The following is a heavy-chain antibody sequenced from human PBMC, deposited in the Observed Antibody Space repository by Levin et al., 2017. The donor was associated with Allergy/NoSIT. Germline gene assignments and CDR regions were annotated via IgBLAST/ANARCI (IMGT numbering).Heavy chain of an antibody. J-gene: IGHJ5*02. D-gene: IGHD2-8*02. V-gene: IGHV3-23*01. Sequence: GGSLRLSCAASGFTFSSYGMNWVRQAPGKGLEWVSAISESGASTYYAESVQGRFTISRDNSKNTLYVQMNSLRAEDTAVYYCAKSHTGNKYTWFDPWGHGTLVTVSS. CDR3: AKSHTGNKYTWFDP. CDR1: GFTFSSYG. CDR2: ISESGAST.